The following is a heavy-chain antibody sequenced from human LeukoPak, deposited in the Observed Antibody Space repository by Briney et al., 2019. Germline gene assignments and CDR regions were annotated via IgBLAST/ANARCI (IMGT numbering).Heavy chain of an antibody. CDR1: GFTVSSNY. V-gene: IGHV3-53*01. CDR2: IHSSGGT. J-gene: IGHJ5*02. Sequence: GGSLRLSCAASGFTVSSNYMSWVRQAPGKGLEWVSAIHSSGGTYYADSVKGRFTISRDTSKNTLYLQINSLRVEDTAVYYCIVFGDSNHWGQGTLVTVSS. D-gene: IGHD4-17*01. CDR3: IVFGDSNH.